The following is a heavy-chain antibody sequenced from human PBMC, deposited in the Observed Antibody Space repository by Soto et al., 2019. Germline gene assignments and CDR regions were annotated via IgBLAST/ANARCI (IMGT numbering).Heavy chain of an antibody. CDR2: ISAYNGNT. V-gene: IGHV1-18*01. J-gene: IGHJ6*02. Sequence: GASVKVSCKASGYTFTSYGISWVRQAPGQGLEWMGWISAYNGNTNYAQKLQGRVTMTTDTSTSTAYMELRSLRSDDTAVYYCARVSEIIAVAGTTNPDGKDVWGQGTTVTVSS. CDR1: GYTFTSYG. D-gene: IGHD6-19*01. CDR3: ARVSEIIAVAGTTNPDGKDV.